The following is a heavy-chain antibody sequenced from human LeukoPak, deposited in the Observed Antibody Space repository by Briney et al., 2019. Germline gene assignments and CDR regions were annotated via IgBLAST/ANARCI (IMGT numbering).Heavy chain of an antibody. Sequence: KPSETLSLTCAGYGGSFSGYYWSWIRQPPGKGLEWIGEINHSGSTNYNPSLKSRVTISVDTSKNQFSLKLSSVTAADTAVYYCARGLVGCSGGSCYSHDYWGQGTLVTVSS. CDR3: ARGLVGCSGGSCYSHDY. CDR1: GGSFSGYY. D-gene: IGHD2-15*01. CDR2: INHSGST. V-gene: IGHV4-34*01. J-gene: IGHJ4*02.